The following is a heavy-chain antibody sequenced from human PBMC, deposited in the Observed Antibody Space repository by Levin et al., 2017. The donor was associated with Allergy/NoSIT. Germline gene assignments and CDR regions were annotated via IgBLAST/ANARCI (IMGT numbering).Heavy chain of an antibody. CDR1: GGTFGGFA. Sequence: ASVKVSCEASGGTFGGFAISWVRQAPGQGLEWMGRITPILNVASYAQNFQGGVTLTADKSTTTAYMEVTSLRSEDTAVYYCARDAPHYHTPGYSVYTFDVWGEGTMVTVSS. J-gene: IGHJ3*01. D-gene: IGHD3-22*01. V-gene: IGHV1-69*10. CDR3: ARDAPHYHTPGYSVYTFDV. CDR2: ITPILNVA.